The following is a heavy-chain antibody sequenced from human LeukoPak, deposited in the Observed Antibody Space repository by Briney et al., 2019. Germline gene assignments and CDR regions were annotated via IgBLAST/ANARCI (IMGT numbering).Heavy chain of an antibody. D-gene: IGHD2-2*01. CDR3: ARDRGGYCSSTSCHYGVFDC. V-gene: IGHV3-30-3*01. Sequence: GGSLRLSCAASGFTFSSYAMHWVRQAPGKGLEWVAVMSYDGSNKYYADSVKGRFTISRDNSKNTLYLQMNSLRAEDTAVYYCARDRGGYCSSTSCHYGVFDCWGQGTLVTVSS. J-gene: IGHJ4*02. CDR1: GFTFSSYA. CDR2: MSYDGSNK.